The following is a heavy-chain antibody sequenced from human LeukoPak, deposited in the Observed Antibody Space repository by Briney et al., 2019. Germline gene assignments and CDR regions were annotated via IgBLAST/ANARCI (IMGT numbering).Heavy chain of an antibody. D-gene: IGHD1-1*01. CDR1: GGSISSSSYY. CDR3: ARQGTTDY. Sequence: PSETLSLTCTVSGGSISSSSYYWGWIRQPPGKGLEWIGSICYSGSTYYNPSLKSRVTISVDTSKNQFSLKLSSVTAADTAVYYCARQGTTDYWGQGTLVTVSS. CDR2: ICYSGST. J-gene: IGHJ4*02. V-gene: IGHV4-39*01.